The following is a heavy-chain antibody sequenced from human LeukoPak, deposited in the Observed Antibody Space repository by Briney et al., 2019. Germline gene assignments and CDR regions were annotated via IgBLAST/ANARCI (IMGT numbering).Heavy chain of an antibody. D-gene: IGHD2-15*01. CDR2: IWYDGSNK. CDR1: GFTFSSYG. CDR3: ARGYSFRSSGGGWFDP. Sequence: GGSLRLSCAASGFTFSSYGMHWVRRAPGKGLEWVAVIWYDGSNKYYADSVKGRFTISRDNSKNTLYLQMNSLRAEDTAVYYCARGYSFRSSGGGWFDPWGQGTLVTVSS. J-gene: IGHJ5*02. V-gene: IGHV3-33*01.